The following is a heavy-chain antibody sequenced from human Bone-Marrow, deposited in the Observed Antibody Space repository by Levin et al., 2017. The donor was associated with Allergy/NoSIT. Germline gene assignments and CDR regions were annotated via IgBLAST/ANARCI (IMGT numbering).Heavy chain of an antibody. Sequence: GGSLRLSCAVSGFTVSNNYMTWVRQAPGKGLEWVSIIYSVGDTYYAESVKGRFTISRDSSKNTVYLQMNSLGAEDTAVYYCARYNFVVGEAYWGQGTLVTVSS. V-gene: IGHV3-53*01. CDR3: ARYNFVVGEAY. D-gene: IGHD1-1*01. CDR2: IYSVGDT. CDR1: GFTVSNNY. J-gene: IGHJ4*02.